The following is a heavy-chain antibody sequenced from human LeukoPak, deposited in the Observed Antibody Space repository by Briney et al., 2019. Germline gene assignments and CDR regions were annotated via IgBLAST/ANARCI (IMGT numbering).Heavy chain of an antibody. V-gene: IGHV3-72*01. CDR1: GFTFNNYG. Sequence: GGSLRLSCAASGFTFNNYGMHWVRQAPGKGLEWVGRIRNKANIYTTEYAASVKGRFTISRDDSKNSLYLQMNSLKTEDTAVYYCARAPNSGTLGEDYWGQGTLVTVSS. CDR3: ARAPNSGTLGEDY. CDR2: IRNKANIYTT. D-gene: IGHD1-26*01. J-gene: IGHJ4*02.